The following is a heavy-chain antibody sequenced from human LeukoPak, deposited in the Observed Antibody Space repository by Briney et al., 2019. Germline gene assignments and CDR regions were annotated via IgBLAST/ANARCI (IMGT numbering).Heavy chain of an antibody. J-gene: IGHJ3*02. CDR3: ARGEVVPAAMHAFEI. Sequence: PSQALSLTCTVSGGSISSGSYYWSWIRQPAGKGLEWIGRIYTSGSTNYNPSLKSRVTISVDTSKNQFSLKLSSVTAADTALYYCARGEVVPAAMHAFEIWGQGTMVTVSS. CDR2: IYTSGST. V-gene: IGHV4-61*02. D-gene: IGHD2-2*01. CDR1: GGSISSGSYY.